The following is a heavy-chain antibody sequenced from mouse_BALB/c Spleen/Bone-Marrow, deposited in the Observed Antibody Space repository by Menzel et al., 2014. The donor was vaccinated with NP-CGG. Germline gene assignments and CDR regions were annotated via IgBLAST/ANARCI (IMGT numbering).Heavy chain of an antibody. J-gene: IGHJ4*01. CDR3: ARDGNFAMDY. Sequence: VQLQQSGGGLVKPGGSLNLSCAVSGFTFSDYNMYWVRQNPEKRLEWVATINDGGSYTYYPDSVKGRFTISRDNAKNNLYLQMSSLKSEDTAMYYCARDGNFAMDYWGQGTSVTVSS. D-gene: IGHD2-1*01. CDR1: GFTFSDYN. CDR2: INDGGSYT. V-gene: IGHV5-4*02.